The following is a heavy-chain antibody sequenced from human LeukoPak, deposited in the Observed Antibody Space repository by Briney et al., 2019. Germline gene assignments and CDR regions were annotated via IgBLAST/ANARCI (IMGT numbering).Heavy chain of an antibody. CDR1: GHSLSELS. CDR2: FDPEDGET. J-gene: IGHJ4*02. Sequence: ASVKVSCKASGHSLSELSTHWVRQAPGKGLEWMGGFDPEDGETIYAQKFQGRVTMTEDTSTGTAHRELRGLRPDDTAVYYCARDDGRNWGQVGGYWGQGTLVTVSS. V-gene: IGHV1-24*01. D-gene: IGHD7-27*01. CDR3: ARDDGRNWGQVGGY.